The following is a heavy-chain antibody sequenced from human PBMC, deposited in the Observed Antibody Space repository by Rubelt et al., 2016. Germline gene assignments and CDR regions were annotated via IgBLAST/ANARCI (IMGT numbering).Heavy chain of an antibody. CDR2: IYSGGST. CDR3: AKGTGVLQGVLWPREDAFDI. D-gene: IGHD3-16*01. J-gene: IGHJ3*02. V-gene: IGHV3-43*01. Sequence: GRGLEWVSVIYSGGSTYYADSVEGRFTISRDNSKNSLYLQMNSLRTEDTALYYCAKGTGVLQGVLWPREDAFDIWGQGTMVTVSS.